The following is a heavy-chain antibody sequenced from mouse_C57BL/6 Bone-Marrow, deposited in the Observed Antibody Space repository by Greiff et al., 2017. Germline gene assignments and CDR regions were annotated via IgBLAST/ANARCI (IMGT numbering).Heavy chain of an antibody. CDR3: ARLTLDY. V-gene: IGHV5-6*01. J-gene: IGHJ2*01. Sequence: EVKLVESGGDLVKPGGSLKLSCAASGFTFSSYGMSWVRQTPDKRLEWVATISSGGSYTYYPDSVKGRFTISRDNAKNTLYQQMSSLKSEDTAMYYCARLTLDYWGQGTTLTVSS. D-gene: IGHD4-1*01. CDR2: ISSGGSYT. CDR1: GFTFSSYG.